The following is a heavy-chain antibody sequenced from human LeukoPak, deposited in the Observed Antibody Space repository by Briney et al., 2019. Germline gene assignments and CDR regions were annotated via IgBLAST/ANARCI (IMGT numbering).Heavy chain of an antibody. D-gene: IGHD2-15*01. V-gene: IGHV4-4*09. CDR1: GGSISLYY. CDR3: AGPDIATRPRKYYYYYMDV. CDR2: IYTSGST. J-gene: IGHJ6*03. Sequence: SENLSRTSTVSGGSISLYYWNWIRPPPGKGLEWIGYIYTSGSTKYNPSLKSRVTISVDTSKNQLSLKLSSVTAADTAVYYCAGPDIATRPRKYYYYYMDVWGKGTTVTVSS.